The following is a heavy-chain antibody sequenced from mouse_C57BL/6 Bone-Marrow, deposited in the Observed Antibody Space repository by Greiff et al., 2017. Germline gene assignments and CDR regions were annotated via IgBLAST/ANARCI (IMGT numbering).Heavy chain of an antibody. Sequence: VQLQQSGAELAKPGASVKLSCKASGYTFTSYWMHWVTQRPGQGLEWIGYINPSSGYTKYNQKFKDKATLTADKSSSTAYMQLRSLTYEDSAVYYCARGSANWDAMDYWGQGTSVTVSS. J-gene: IGHJ4*01. CDR2: INPSSGYT. D-gene: IGHD4-1*01. V-gene: IGHV1-7*01. CDR3: ARGSANWDAMDY. CDR1: GYTFTSYW.